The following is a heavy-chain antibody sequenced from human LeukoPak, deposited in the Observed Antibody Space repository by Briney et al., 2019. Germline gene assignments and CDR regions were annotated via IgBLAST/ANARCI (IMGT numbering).Heavy chain of an antibody. CDR3: AKGATVVVVTTIQY. D-gene: IGHD3-22*01. V-gene: IGHV3-7*03. J-gene: IGHJ1*01. CDR1: AFIFSGHW. Sequence: GGSLRLSCEGSAFIFSGHWMNWVRQTPGKGLEWVASIKEDGSERQYVDSVKGRFSISRDNTKGSLFLQLNSLRAEDTAVYYCAKGATVVVVTTIQYWGQGTLVTVSS. CDR2: IKEDGSER.